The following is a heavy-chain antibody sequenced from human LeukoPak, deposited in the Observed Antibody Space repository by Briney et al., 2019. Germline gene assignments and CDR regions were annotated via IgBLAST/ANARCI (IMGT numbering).Heavy chain of an antibody. Sequence: GGSLRLSCSAFGFSFSNYAMHWVRQAPGKGLEYVSSISSNGGSTYYADSVKGRFTISRDNSKNTLYLQMSSLRAEDTAVYYCVSPSYGSGSYELDYWGQGTLVTVSS. CDR3: VSPSYGSGSYELDY. CDR1: GFSFSNYA. J-gene: IGHJ4*02. V-gene: IGHV3-64D*06. D-gene: IGHD3-10*01. CDR2: ISSNGGST.